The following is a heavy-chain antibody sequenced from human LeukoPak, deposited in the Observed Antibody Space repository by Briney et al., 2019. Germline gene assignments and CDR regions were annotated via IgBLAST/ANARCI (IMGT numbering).Heavy chain of an antibody. D-gene: IGHD3-3*01. V-gene: IGHV4-34*01. CDR2: INHSGST. Sequence: SETLSLTCAVYGGSFSGYYWSWIRQPPGKGLEWIGEINHSGSTNYNPSLKSRVTISVDTSKNQFSLKLSSVTAADTAVYYCARTLLTIFGVVMGYMDVWGKGTAVTVSS. CDR1: GGSFSGYY. CDR3: ARTLLTIFGVVMGYMDV. J-gene: IGHJ6*03.